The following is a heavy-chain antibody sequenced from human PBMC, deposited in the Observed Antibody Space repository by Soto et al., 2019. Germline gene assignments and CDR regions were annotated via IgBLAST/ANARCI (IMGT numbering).Heavy chain of an antibody. CDR2: IGGGGATT. CDR3: AKLGVYYSVSSGYYRYFDY. V-gene: IGHV3-23*01. Sequence: GGSLILSCAGSGFTFSDYAMSWVRQAPGKGLEWVSAIGGGGATTYYADSVKGRFSISRDNSKNTLYLQLYSLRAEDTAVYYCAKLGVYYSVSSGYYRYFDYWGRGTLVTVS. D-gene: IGHD3-22*01. J-gene: IGHJ4*02. CDR1: GFTFSDYA.